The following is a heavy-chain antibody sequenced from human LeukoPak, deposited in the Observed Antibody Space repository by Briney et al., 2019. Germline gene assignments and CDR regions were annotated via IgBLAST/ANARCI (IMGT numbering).Heavy chain of an antibody. J-gene: IGHJ4*02. CDR2: IWSDGTNQ. D-gene: IGHD4-11*01. Sequence: PGGSLRLSCAASKFTFSHYGMHWVRQAPGMGLQWVAVIWSDGTNQYYADSVKGRFTISRDNSKKMVYLQMNSLRADDTGVYYCAKDAQRGFDYSNSLEYWGQGALVIVSA. V-gene: IGHV3-33*06. CDR1: KFTFSHYG. CDR3: AKDAQRGFDYSNSLEY.